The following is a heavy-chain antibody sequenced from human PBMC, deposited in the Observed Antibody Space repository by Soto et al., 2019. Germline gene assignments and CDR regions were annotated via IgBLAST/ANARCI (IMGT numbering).Heavy chain of an antibody. CDR1: GGSFSGYY. CDR2: INHSGST. V-gene: IGHV4-34*01. J-gene: IGHJ6*03. CDR3: ARYGDSGGFAEHYYMDV. D-gene: IGHD4-17*01. Sequence: QVQLQQWGAGLLKPSETLSLTCAVYGGSFSGYYWSWIRQPPGKGLEWIGEINHSGSTNYNPSLKSRVTISVDTSKNQFSLKLSSVTAADTAVYYCARYGDSGGFAEHYYMDVWGKGTTVTVSS.